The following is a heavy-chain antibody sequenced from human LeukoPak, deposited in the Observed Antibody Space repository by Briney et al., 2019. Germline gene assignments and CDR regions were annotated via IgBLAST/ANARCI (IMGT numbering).Heavy chain of an antibody. Sequence: GGSLRLSCAASGFTLSSYGMHWVRQAPGKGLEWVAVIWYDGSNKYYADSVKGRFTISRDNSKNTLYLQMNSLRAEDTAVYYCARDNMGIAAAGDYWGQGTLVTVSS. J-gene: IGHJ4*02. V-gene: IGHV3-33*01. CDR1: GFTLSSYG. CDR2: IWYDGSNK. CDR3: ARDNMGIAAAGDY. D-gene: IGHD6-13*01.